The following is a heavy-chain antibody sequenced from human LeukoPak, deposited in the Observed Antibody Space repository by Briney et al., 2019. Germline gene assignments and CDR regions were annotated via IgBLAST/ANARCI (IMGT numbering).Heavy chain of an antibody. CDR2: ISAHNGNA. J-gene: IGHJ4*02. CDR1: GYTFTSYG. D-gene: IGHD3-3*01. CDR3: ARDLERYYDLEGRSGY. V-gene: IGHV1-18*01. Sequence: ASVKVSCKTSGYTFTSYGINWVRQAPGQGLEWMGRISAHNGNANYAQKFQDRVTMTTDTLATTAYMELRSLRSDDTAVYYCARDLERYYDLEGRSGYWGQGTLVTVSS.